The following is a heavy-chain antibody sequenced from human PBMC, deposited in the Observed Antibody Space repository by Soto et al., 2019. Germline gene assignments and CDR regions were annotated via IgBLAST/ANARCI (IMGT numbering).Heavy chain of an antibody. V-gene: IGHV3-30-3*01. Sequence: GGSLRLSCAASGFTFSSYAVNWVRQAPGKGLEWVAVISYDGSNKYYADSVKGRFTISRDNSKNTLYLQMNSLRSEDTAVYYCARDRGIEENFYYYGMDVWGQGITVTVSS. D-gene: IGHD1-26*01. J-gene: IGHJ6*02. CDR1: GFTFSSYA. CDR3: ARDRGIEENFYYYGMDV. CDR2: ISYDGSNK.